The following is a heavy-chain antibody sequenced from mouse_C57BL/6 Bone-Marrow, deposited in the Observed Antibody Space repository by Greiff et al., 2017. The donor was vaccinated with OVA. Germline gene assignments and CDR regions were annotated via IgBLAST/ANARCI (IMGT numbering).Heavy chain of an antibody. D-gene: IGHD6-5*01. CDR2: IYPRSGNT. V-gene: IGHV1-81*01. J-gene: IGHJ2*01. CDR1: GYTFTSYG. CDR3: ARGAYGY. Sequence: ESGAELARPGASVKLSCKASGYTFTSYGISWVKQRTGQGLEWIGEIYPRSGNTYYNEKFKGKATLTADKSSSTAYMELRSLTAEDSAVYFCARGAYGYWGQGTTLTVSS.